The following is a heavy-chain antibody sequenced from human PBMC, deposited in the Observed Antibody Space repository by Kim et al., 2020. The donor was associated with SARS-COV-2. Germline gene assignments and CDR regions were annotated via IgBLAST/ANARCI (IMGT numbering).Heavy chain of an antibody. J-gene: IGHJ5*02. CDR2: IYYSGST. D-gene: IGHD5-12*01. Sequence: SETLSLTCTVSGGSISSSSYCWGWIRQPPGKGLEWIGSIYYSGSTYYNPSLKSRVTISVDTSKNQFSLKLNSVTAADTAVYYCGRHGYTVVTPKSWFDPWGQGTLVTVSS. V-gene: IGHV4-39*01. CDR1: GGSISSSSYC. CDR3: GRHGYTVVTPKSWFDP.